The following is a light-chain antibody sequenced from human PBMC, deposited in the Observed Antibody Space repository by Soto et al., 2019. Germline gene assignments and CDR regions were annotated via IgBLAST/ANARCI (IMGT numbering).Light chain of an antibody. CDR2: AAS. V-gene: IGKV1-16*02. Sequence: DIQMTQSPSSLSASVGDTVTITCRASQYFSNYVAWVQQKPGQAPKSLIYAASTLHSGVPSKFTGSGSGTDFTLTISSLQPDDSATYYCQQYNNCPLTFGGGTKVEI. CDR3: QQYNNCPLT. J-gene: IGKJ4*01. CDR1: QYFSNY.